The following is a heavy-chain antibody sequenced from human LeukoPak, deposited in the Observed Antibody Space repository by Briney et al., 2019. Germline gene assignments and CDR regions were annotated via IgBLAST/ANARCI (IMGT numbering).Heavy chain of an antibody. D-gene: IGHD6-19*01. J-gene: IGHJ5*02. CDR3: ARDRGSGWTFYDT. Sequence: SETLSLTCTVSGGSISTYYWSWFRQPPGKGLEWIGYIFHSGSTNYNPSLKSRVTISVDTSKNQFSLKLYFVTAADTAVFYCARDRGSGWTFYDTWGQGTLVTVSS. CDR2: IFHSGST. CDR1: GGSISTYY. V-gene: IGHV4-59*01.